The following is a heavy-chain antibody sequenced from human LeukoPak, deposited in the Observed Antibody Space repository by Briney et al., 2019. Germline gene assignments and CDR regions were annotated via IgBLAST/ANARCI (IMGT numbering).Heavy chain of an antibody. CDR1: GFTFSSYA. V-gene: IGHV3-23*01. Sequence: GGSLRLSCAASGFTFSSYAMSWVRQAPGKGLEWVSATNGSGVSTYYADSVKGRFTISRDNSKNTLYLQMNSLRAEDTAVYYCGEQLVPKIRGQGTLVTVSS. J-gene: IGHJ4*02. CDR2: TNGSGVST. CDR3: GEQLVPKI. D-gene: IGHD6-13*01.